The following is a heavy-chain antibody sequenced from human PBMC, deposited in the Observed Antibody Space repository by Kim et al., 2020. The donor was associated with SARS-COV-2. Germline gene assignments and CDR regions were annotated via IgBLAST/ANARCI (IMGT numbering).Heavy chain of an antibody. CDR3: ARIRVATPYYGMDV. V-gene: IGHV3-7*01. J-gene: IGHJ6*02. CDR2: IKEDESEK. D-gene: IGHD5-12*01. Sequence: GGSLRLSCLASGFTFRSYWMAWVRQAPGKGLEWVANIKEDESEKYYVASVEGRFTVSRDNARSSLYLQMNSLRADDTAVYYCARIRVATPYYGMDVWGQGTTVTVS. CDR1: GFTFRSYW.